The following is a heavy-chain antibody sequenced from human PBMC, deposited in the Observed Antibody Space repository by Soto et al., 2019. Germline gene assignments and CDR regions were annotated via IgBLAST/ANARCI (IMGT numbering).Heavy chain of an antibody. D-gene: IGHD3-22*01. J-gene: IGHJ4*02. Sequence: QVKLVQSGTEVKKPGASMKVSCKASGYSFATSGISWVRQAPGQGLEWMGWISAYNGNTNYDQKLKKRIIMTTDTPTSTATGELRSLRSDDTAVYYWASAAQYYDGSGYADWGQGPLVPVPS. V-gene: IGHV1-18*01. CDR3: ASAAQYYDGSGYAD. CDR2: ISAYNGNT. CDR1: GYSFATSG.